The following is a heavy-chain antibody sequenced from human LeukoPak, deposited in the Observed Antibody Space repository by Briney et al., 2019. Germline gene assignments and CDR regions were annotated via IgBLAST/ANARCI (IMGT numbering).Heavy chain of an antibody. CDR1: GFTFSSYA. CDR2: ISGSGGST. Sequence: GGSLRLSCAASGFTFSSYAMSWVRQAPGKGLEWVSSISGSGGSTYYADSVKGRFTISRDNSKNTLYLQMNSLRAEDTAVYYCAKYYGDYAYYYYMDVWGKGTTVTVSS. D-gene: IGHD4-17*01. V-gene: IGHV3-23*01. J-gene: IGHJ6*03. CDR3: AKYYGDYAYYYYMDV.